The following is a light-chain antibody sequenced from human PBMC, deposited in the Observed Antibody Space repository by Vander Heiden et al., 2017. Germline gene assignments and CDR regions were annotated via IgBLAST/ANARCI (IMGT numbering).Light chain of an antibody. CDR3: QSYDSSLSGRGV. V-gene: IGLV1-40*01. CDR1: SSNIGAGYD. J-gene: IGLJ1*01. CDR2: GNS. Sequence: QSVLTQPPSVSGAPGPRVTISCTGSSSNIGAGYDVHWYQQLPGTAPKLLIYGNSNRPSGVPDRFSGSKSGTSASLAITGLQAEDEADYYCQSYDSSLSGRGVFGTGTKVTVL.